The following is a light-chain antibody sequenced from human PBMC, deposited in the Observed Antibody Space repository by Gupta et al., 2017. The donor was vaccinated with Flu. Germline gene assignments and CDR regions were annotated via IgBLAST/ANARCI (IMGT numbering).Light chain of an antibody. CDR1: QSVKKD. J-gene: IGKJ2*01. Sequence: GETATHSCRGSQSVKKDLAWHQQKPGQAPRLLIYEASNRATGTPARFSGSGSGTDFTLTISSLEPEDFAVYYCQQRISWPDTFGQGTKLEIK. V-gene: IGKV3-11*01. CDR2: EAS. CDR3: QQRISWPDT.